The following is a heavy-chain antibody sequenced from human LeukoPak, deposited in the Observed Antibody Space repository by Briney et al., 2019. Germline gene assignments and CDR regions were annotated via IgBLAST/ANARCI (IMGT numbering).Heavy chain of an antibody. Sequence: MPSETLSLTCTVSGGSISSYYWSWLRQPPGKRLEWIGYIYYTGSTNYNPSLKRRITISVDTSNNHFSLNLSSVTAADTAVYYCARGPVVMGATDYWGQGTLVTVSS. CDR3: ARGPVVMGATDY. D-gene: IGHD1-26*01. CDR2: IYYTGST. CDR1: GGSISSYY. J-gene: IGHJ4*02. V-gene: IGHV4-59*01.